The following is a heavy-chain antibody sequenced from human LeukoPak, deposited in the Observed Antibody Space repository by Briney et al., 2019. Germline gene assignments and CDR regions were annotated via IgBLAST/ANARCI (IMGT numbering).Heavy chain of an antibody. V-gene: IGHV3-30*18. Sequence: PGRSLRLSCAASGFTFSSYGMHWVRQAPGKGLEWVAVISYDGSNKYYADSVKGRFTISRDNSKNTLYLQMNSLRAEDTAVYYCAKDLLDLTSYYYYGMDVWGKGTTVTVSS. J-gene: IGHJ6*04. CDR2: ISYDGSNK. CDR3: AKDLLDLTSYYYYGMDV. D-gene: IGHD2-2*01. CDR1: GFTFSSYG.